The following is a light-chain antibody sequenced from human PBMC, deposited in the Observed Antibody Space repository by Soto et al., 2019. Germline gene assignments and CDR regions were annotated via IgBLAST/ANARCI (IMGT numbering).Light chain of an antibody. V-gene: IGKV3-15*01. CDR3: HQYNGGSPTYP. CDR2: GAS. Sequence: EIVLTQSPATLSVSPGDRATLSCKASQSVTSNLAWYQHRAGQAPRLLISGASIRATGIPARFSGRGSGTDFTLTISSLQSEDSAVYYCHQYNGGSPTYPFGRGTTLEI. CDR1: QSVTSN. J-gene: IGKJ2*01.